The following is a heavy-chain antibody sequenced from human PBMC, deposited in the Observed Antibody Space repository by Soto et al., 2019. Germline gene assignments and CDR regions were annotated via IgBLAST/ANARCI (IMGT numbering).Heavy chain of an antibody. D-gene: IGHD2-2*01. Sequence: GGSLRLSCAGSGFTFRSYAMTWVRQAPGKGLEWVSTLSDSGGHTYYADSVKGRFTISRDNPKNTLYLQMNNLRAEDTAVYYCAKDSQSVSVSAARVYGMDVWGQGTTVTVSS. J-gene: IGHJ6*02. V-gene: IGHV3-23*01. CDR3: AKDSQSVSVSAARVYGMDV. CDR2: LSDSGGHT. CDR1: GFTFRSYA.